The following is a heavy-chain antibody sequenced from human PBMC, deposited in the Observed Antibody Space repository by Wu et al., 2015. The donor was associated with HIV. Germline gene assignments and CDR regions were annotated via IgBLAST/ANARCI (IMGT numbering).Heavy chain of an antibody. J-gene: IGHJ5*02. CDR2: IIPIFGTA. CDR3: ASSFYCSSTSCYQPRVFDP. V-gene: IGHV1-69*12. Sequence: QVQLVQSGAEVKKPGSSVKVSCKASGGTFSSYAISWVRQAPGQGLEWMGGIIPIFGTANYAQKFQGRVTITADESTSTAYMELSSLRSEDTAVYYCASSFYCSSTSCYQPRVFDPWGQGTLVTVSS. CDR1: GGTFSSYA. D-gene: IGHD2-2*01.